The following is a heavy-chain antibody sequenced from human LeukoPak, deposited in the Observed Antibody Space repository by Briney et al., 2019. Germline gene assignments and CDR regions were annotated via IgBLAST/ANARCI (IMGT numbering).Heavy chain of an antibody. V-gene: IGHV4-34*01. D-gene: IGHD3-3*01. CDR3: ARGSYYDFWSGYRKYNWFDP. CDR1: GGSFSGYY. Sequence: SETLSLTCAVYGGSFSGYYWSWIRQPPGKGLEWIGEINHSGSTNYNPSLKSRVTISVDTSKNQFPLKLSSVTAADTAVYYCARGSYYDFWSGYRKYNWFDPWGQGTLVTVSS. J-gene: IGHJ5*02. CDR2: INHSGST.